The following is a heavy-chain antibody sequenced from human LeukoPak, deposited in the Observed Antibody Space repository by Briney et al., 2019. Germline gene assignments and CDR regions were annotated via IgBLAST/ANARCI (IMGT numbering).Heavy chain of an antibody. CDR1: GFPFSSYA. CDR2: ISGSGGST. V-gene: IGHV3-23*01. Sequence: GGSLSLSFAASGFPFSSYAMSWVRQAPGKGLEWVSAISGSGGSTYYADSVKGRFTISRDNSKNTLYLQMNSLRAEDTAVYYCAKCQDIVVVPDPYFDYWGQGTLVTVSS. D-gene: IGHD2-2*01. J-gene: IGHJ4*02. CDR3: AKCQDIVVVPDPYFDY.